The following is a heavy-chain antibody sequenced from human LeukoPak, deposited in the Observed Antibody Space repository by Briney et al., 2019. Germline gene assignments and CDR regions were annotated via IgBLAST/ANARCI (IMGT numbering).Heavy chain of an antibody. Sequence: GGPLRLSCAASGFTFSSYSMNWVRQAPGKGLEWVSYISSSGSTIYYADSVKGRFTISRDNAKNSLYLQMNSLRAEDTAVYYCAELGITMIGGVWGKGTTVTISS. D-gene: IGHD3-10*02. V-gene: IGHV3-48*04. J-gene: IGHJ6*04. CDR3: AELGITMIGGV. CDR1: GFTFSSYS. CDR2: ISSSGSTI.